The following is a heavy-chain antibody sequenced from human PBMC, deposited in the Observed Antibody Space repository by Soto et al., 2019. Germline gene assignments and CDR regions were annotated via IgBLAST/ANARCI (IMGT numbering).Heavy chain of an antibody. CDR1: GFTFSSYS. CDR3: ARDLDYDFWSFDY. CDR2: ISSSSSYI. J-gene: IGHJ4*02. D-gene: IGHD3-3*01. V-gene: IGHV3-21*01. Sequence: VSLRLSCAASGFTFSSYSMNWVRQAPGKGLEWVSSISSSSSYIYYADSVKGRFTISRDNAKNSLYLQMNSLRAEDTAVYYCARDLDYDFWSFDYWGQGTLVTVSS.